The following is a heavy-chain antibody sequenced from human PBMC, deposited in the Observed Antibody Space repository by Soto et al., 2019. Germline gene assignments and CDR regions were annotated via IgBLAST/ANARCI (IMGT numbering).Heavy chain of an antibody. CDR2: IWYDGSNK. V-gene: IGHV3-33*01. CDR3: ARDQGRFLEWLFPSFGMDV. Sequence: GGSLRLSCAASGFTFSSYVMHWGRQAPGKGLEWVAVIWYDGSNKYYTDSVKGRFTISRDNSKNTLYLQMNSLRAEDTAVYYCARDQGRFLEWLFPSFGMDVWGQGTTVTVSS. CDR1: GFTFSSYV. J-gene: IGHJ6*02. D-gene: IGHD3-3*01.